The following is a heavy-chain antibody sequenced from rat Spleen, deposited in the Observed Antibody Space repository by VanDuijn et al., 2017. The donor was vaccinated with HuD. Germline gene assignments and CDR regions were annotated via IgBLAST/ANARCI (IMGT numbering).Heavy chain of an antibody. J-gene: IGHJ3*01. CDR1: GFTFSNYG. CDR2: ISPSGGRT. CDR3: ATAGTRISRFAY. V-gene: IGHV5-19*01. Sequence: EVQLVESGGGLVQPGRSLKLSCVASGFTFSNYGMHWIRQAPTKGLEWVASISPSGGRTDYRDSVKGRFAISRDTAKSTLYLQMDSLGSEDTATYYCATAGTRISRFAYWGQGTLVTVSS. D-gene: IGHD1-4*01.